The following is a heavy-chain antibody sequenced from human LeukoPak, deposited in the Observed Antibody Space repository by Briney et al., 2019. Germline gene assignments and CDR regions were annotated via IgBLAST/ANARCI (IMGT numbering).Heavy chain of an antibody. J-gene: IGHJ4*02. Sequence: SETLSLTCTVSGGSISSGSYYWSWIRQPAGKGLEWIGRIYTSGSTNYNPSLKSRVTISVDTSKNQFSLKLSSVTAADTAVYYCARESQRWLQSDYWGQGTLVTVSS. CDR1: GGSISSGSYY. CDR2: IYTSGST. V-gene: IGHV4-61*02. D-gene: IGHD5-24*01. CDR3: ARESQRWLQSDY.